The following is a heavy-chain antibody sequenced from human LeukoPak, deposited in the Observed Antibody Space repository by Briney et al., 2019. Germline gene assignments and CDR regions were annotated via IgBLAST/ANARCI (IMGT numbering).Heavy chain of an antibody. CDR3: ATTPLAAAGTFDY. CDR2: IYYSGST. J-gene: IGHJ4*02. CDR1: GGSVSSRSYD. V-gene: IGHV4-39*01. Sequence: SETLSLTCTVSGGSVSSRSYDWGWIRQPPGKGLEWIGSIYYSGSTYYNPSLKSRVTISVDTSKDQFSLKLSSVTAADTAVYYCATTPLAAAGTFDYWGQGTLVTVSS. D-gene: IGHD6-13*01.